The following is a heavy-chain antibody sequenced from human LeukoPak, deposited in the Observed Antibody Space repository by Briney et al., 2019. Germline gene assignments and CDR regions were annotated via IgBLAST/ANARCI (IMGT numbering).Heavy chain of an antibody. Sequence: PGGSLRLSCAASGFTVSNNYMSWVRQAPGKGLEWVSVIYSGGATYYADSVKDRFTLSRDNSENKLYLQMNSLRDEDTAVYYCARYDLRGAFDIWGQGTIVTVSS. J-gene: IGHJ3*02. D-gene: IGHD4-17*01. V-gene: IGHV3-53*01. CDR2: IYSGGAT. CDR3: ARYDLRGAFDI. CDR1: GFTVSNNY.